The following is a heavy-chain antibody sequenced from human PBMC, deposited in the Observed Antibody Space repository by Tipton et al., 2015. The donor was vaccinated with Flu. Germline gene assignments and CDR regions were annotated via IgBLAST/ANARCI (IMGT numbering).Heavy chain of an antibody. J-gene: IGHJ6*03. CDR1: GGSISSNY. Sequence: GLVKPSETLSLTCTISGGSISSNYWSWVRQPAGKGLEWVANIKQDGSKIYYVGSVKGRFTISRDNAKNLGYLQMNSLSVEDTAVYYCVRGMHVWGKGTTVTVSS. CDR3: VRGMHV. V-gene: IGHV3-7*01. CDR2: IKQDGSKI.